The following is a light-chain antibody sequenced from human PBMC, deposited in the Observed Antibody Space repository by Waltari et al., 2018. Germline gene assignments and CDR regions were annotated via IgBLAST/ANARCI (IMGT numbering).Light chain of an antibody. J-gene: IGLJ1*01. Sequence: QSALTQPASLSGSPGQSITIPCTGTSSDVGAYNYVTWYQQHPDKSPKVIILGFSQRPSGLPSRFAGSRSGNTASLTISGLQVEDEADYYCSSFSTSFSYVFGTGTTVTVL. CDR3: SSFSTSFSYV. V-gene: IGLV2-14*03. CDR1: SSDVGAYNY. CDR2: GFS.